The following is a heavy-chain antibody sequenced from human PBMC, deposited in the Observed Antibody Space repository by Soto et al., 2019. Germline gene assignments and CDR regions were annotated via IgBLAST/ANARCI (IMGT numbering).Heavy chain of an antibody. J-gene: IGHJ4*02. D-gene: IGHD3-3*01. Sequence: SETLSLTCTVFCGSISSHYWSWIRQPPGKGLEWIGYIYYSGNTNYNPSLKSRLTISIDTSKNQFSLKLSSVTAADTAVYYCARDGFFGRSGYFDYWGQGALVTVS. CDR3: ARDGFFGRSGYFDY. CDR2: IYYSGNT. CDR1: CGSISSHY. V-gene: IGHV4-59*11.